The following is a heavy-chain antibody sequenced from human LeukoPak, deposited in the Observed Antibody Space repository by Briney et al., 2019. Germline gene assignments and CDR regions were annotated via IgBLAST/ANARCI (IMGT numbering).Heavy chain of an antibody. J-gene: IGHJ4*02. CDR3: ARLPYDMLSGYHLYFDY. Sequence: NPSETLSLTCSVSGGSISSYYWGWIRQPPGKGLEWIGYIYYSGSTNYNPSLKSRVTISVDTSKNQFSLKLSSVTAADTAVYYCARLPYDMLSGYHLYFDYWGQGTLVTVSS. D-gene: IGHD3-9*01. CDR2: IYYSGST. CDR1: GGSISSYY. V-gene: IGHV4-59*08.